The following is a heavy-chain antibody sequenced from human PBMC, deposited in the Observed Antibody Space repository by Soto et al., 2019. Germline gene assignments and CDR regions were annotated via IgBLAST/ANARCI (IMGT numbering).Heavy chain of an antibody. J-gene: IGHJ4*02. CDR3: VRPRYDGSGTPFDY. V-gene: IGHV3-74*01. CDR1: GFTLSGYW. Sequence: GGSLRLSCEASGFTLSGYWMHWVRQVPGKGLVWVSRISPDGSDTTHADSVKGRFTVSRDNAKNTLYLQMNSLRPEDTAVYYCVRPRYDGSGTPFDYWGQGRMVTVSS. CDR2: ISPDGSDT. D-gene: IGHD3-22*01.